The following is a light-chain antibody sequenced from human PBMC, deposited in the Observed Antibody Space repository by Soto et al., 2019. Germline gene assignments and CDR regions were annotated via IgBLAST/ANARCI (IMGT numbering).Light chain of an antibody. Sequence: IRLTHSPPSLPASLEERVTITCRASQGISSYLAWYQQKPGKAPKLLIYAASTLQSGVPSRFSGSGSGTDFTLTISSLQPEDFATYYCQQLNSYPIAFGQGTRLEIK. V-gene: IGKV1-9*01. CDR1: QGISSY. CDR2: AAS. J-gene: IGKJ5*01. CDR3: QQLNSYPIA.